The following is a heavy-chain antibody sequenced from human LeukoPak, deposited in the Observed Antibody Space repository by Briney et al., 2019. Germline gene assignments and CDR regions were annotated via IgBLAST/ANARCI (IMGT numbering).Heavy chain of an antibody. V-gene: IGHV3-48*01. J-gene: IGHJ3*01. CDR2: ISSSSSTI. CDR3: AKGGIAAAHLN. D-gene: IGHD6-13*01. Sequence: GGSLRLSCAASGFTFSSYSMNWVRQAPGKGLEWVSYISSSSSTIYYADSVKGRFTISRDNSKNTLYLQMNSLRAEDTAVYYCAKGGIAAAHLNWGQGTMVTVSS. CDR1: GFTFSSYS.